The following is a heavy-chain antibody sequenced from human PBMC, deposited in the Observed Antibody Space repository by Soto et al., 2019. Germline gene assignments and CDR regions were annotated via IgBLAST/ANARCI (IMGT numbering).Heavy chain of an antibody. CDR3: ARAKKTLNDNGAYTGVDP. J-gene: IGHJ5*02. CDR1: GYTFTSYN. Sequence: RASVKVSCKTSGYTFTSYNMHWVRQAPGQGLDWMGVINPTDGTTAHAQKFQGRVTMTRDTSTRTFYMDLSGLMSEDTALYYCARAKKTLNDNGAYTGVDPWGQGTLVTVSS. V-gene: IGHV1-46*01. CDR2: INPTDGTT. D-gene: IGHD4-17*01.